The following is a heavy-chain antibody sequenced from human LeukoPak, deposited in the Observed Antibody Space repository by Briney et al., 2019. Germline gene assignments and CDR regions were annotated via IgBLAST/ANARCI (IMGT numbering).Heavy chain of an antibody. V-gene: IGHV3-9*01. CDR2: ISWNSGSI. Sequence: PGRSLRLSCAASGFTFDDYAMHWVRQAPGKGLEWVSGISWNSGSIGYADSVKGRFTISRDNAKNSLYLQMNSLRAEDTALYYCEKGNSSSLYNGFAPWGKGPLVTVPS. CDR1: GFTFDDYA. D-gene: IGHD6-13*01. CDR3: EKGNSSSLYNGFAP. J-gene: IGHJ5*02.